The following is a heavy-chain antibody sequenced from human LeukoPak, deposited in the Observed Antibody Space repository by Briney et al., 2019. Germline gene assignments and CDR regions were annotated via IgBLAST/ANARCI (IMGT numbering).Heavy chain of an antibody. Sequence: GGSLRLSCAASGFTFSSYAMSWVRQAPGKGLEWVSVISGSGGSTYYADSVKGRFTISRDNSKNTLYLQMNSLRAEDTAIYYCATDRKVGTWDPRFNYWGQGTLVTVSS. J-gene: IGHJ4*02. D-gene: IGHD4-23*01. CDR2: ISGSGGST. V-gene: IGHV3-23*01. CDR1: GFTFSSYA. CDR3: ATDRKVGTWDPRFNY.